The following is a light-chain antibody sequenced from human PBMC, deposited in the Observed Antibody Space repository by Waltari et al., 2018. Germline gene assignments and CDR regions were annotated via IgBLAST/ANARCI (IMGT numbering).Light chain of an antibody. CDR1: QSVTTTY. CDR3: QQYSSSPLT. CDR2: GAS. V-gene: IGKV3-20*01. Sequence: EIVLTQSPGTLSLSPGERATLSCRASQSVTTTYLAWYQQKVGQAPRLLIYGASNRATGIPDRFSGGGSGTDFTLTISRLEPEDFAVYYCQQYSSSPLTFGGGTKVEIK. J-gene: IGKJ4*01.